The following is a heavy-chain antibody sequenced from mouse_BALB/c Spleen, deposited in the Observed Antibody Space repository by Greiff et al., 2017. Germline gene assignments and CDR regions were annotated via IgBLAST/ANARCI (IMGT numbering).Heavy chain of an antibody. CDR1: GYSFTSYY. Sequence: VQLQQSGPELMKPGASVKISCKASGYSFTSYYMHWVKQSHGTSLEWIGYIDPFNGGTSYNQKFKGKATLTVDKSSSTAYMHLSSLTSEDSAVYYCARDYAMDDWGQGTSVTVSS. CDR3: ARDYAMDD. J-gene: IGHJ4*01. CDR2: IDPFNGGT. V-gene: IGHV1S135*01.